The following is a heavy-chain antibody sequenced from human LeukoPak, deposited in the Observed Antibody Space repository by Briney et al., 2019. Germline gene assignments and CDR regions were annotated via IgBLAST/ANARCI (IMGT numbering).Heavy chain of an antibody. CDR2: IKQDGSEK. J-gene: IGHJ4*02. CDR3: ARDPPYYDSSGYYYDY. V-gene: IGHV3-7*01. CDR1: GFTFSSYW. Sequence: GGSLRLSCAASGFTFSSYWMTWVRQAPGKGLEWGANIKQDGSEKYYVDSVKGRFTISRDNAKNSLYLQMNSLRAEDTAVYYCARDPPYYDSSGYYYDYWGQGALVTVSS. D-gene: IGHD3-22*01.